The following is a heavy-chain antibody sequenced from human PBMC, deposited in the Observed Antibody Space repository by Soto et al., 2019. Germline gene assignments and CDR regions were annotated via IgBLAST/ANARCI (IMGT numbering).Heavy chain of an antibody. D-gene: IGHD2-21*02. CDR1: GASIRSTGYY. J-gene: IGHJ5*02. CDR3: VRTAREGAVAPHWFDR. V-gene: IGHV4-30-4*01. Sequence: SETLSLTCTVSGASIRSTGYYWSWIRQAPGKGLEWIGYVYYTGSTYYNPSLMSRLTISVDTSKNQFSLKLTSVTAAETAVYYCVRTAREGAVAPHWFDRWGKGTQVTV. CDR2: VYYTGST.